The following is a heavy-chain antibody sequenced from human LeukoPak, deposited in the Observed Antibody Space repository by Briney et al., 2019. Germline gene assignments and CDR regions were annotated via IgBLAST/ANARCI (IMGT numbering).Heavy chain of an antibody. V-gene: IGHV3-9*01. Sequence: GRSLRLSCAASGFTFDDYAMHWVRQAPGKGLEWVSGISWNSGSIGYADSVKGRFTISRDNAKNSLYLQMNSLRAEDTALYYCAKDSATGIVVAGIFDYWGQGTLVTVSS. D-gene: IGHD6-19*01. CDR3: AKDSATGIVVAGIFDY. CDR2: ISWNSGSI. CDR1: GFTFDDYA. J-gene: IGHJ4*02.